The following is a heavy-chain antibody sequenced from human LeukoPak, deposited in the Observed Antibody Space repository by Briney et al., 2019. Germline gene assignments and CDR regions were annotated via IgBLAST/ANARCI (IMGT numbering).Heavy chain of an antibody. Sequence: SETLSLTCSVSGVSISSDYWAWIRQPPGKGLEWIGYMCYTGSTNYNPSLKSRVTISLATSKNQFSLEVSSVTAADTAVYYCARVSVVYGMDVWGRGTTVTVSS. J-gene: IGHJ6*02. CDR2: MCYTGST. CDR3: ARVSVVYGMDV. V-gene: IGHV4-59*01. CDR1: GVSISSDY.